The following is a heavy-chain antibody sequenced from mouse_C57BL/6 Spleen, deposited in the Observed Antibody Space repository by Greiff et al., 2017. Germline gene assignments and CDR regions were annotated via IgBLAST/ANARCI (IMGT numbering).Heavy chain of an antibody. CDR3: ARNDCSSYFDC. Sequence: QVQLQQSGAELVRPGTSVKVSCKASGYAFTNYLIEWVKQRPGQGLEWIGVINPGSGGTNYNEKFKGKATLTADKSSSTAYMQLSSLTSEDSAVYFCARNDCSSYFDCWGQGTTLTVS. D-gene: IGHD1-1*01. CDR2: INPGSGGT. CDR1: GYAFTNYL. J-gene: IGHJ2*01. V-gene: IGHV1-54*01.